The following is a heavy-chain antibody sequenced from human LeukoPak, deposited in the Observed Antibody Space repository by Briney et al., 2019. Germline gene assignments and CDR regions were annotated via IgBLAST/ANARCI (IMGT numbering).Heavy chain of an antibody. CDR3: AGGLVSRRPYYYGSGTTGA. CDR2: INHSGST. Sequence: SETLSLTCAVYGGSFSGYYWSWIRQPPGKGLEWIGEINHSGSTNYNPSLKSRVTISVDTSKNQFSLKLSSVTAADTAVYYCAGGLVSRRPYYYGSGTTGAWGQGTLVTVSS. V-gene: IGHV4-34*01. J-gene: IGHJ4*02. CDR1: GGSFSGYY. D-gene: IGHD3-10*01.